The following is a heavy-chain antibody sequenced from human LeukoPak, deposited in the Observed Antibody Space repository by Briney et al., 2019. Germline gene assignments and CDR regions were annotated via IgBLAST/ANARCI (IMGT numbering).Heavy chain of an antibody. V-gene: IGHV4-59*12. J-gene: IGHJ4*02. CDR1: GGSISSYY. CDR3: AREAGYNSESPRDY. Sequence: SETLSLTCTGSGGSISSYYWSWIRQPPGKALEWIGYIYYTGGTNYNPSLKSRVTISVDTSKNQFSLKLSSVTAADTAVYYCAREAGYNSESPRDYWGQGTLVTVSS. CDR2: IYYTGGT. D-gene: IGHD5-24*01.